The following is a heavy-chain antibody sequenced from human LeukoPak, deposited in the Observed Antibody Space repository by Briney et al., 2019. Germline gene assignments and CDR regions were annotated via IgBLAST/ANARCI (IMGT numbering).Heavy chain of an antibody. CDR1: GFTFSSYA. CDR2: ISYDGSNK. J-gene: IGHJ4*02. D-gene: IGHD3-9*01. CDR3: AKDYDILTKY. V-gene: IGHV3-30-3*01. Sequence: GGSLRLSCAASGFTFSSYAMHWVRQAPGKGLEWVAVISYDGSNKYYADSVKGRFTISRDNSKNTLYLQMNSLRAEDTAVYYCAKDYDILTKYWGQGTLVTVSS.